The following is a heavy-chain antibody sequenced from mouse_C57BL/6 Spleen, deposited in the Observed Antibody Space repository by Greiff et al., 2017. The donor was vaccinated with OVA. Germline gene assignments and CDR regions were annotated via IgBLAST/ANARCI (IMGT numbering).Heavy chain of an antibody. CDR3: ARERGSSGGWFAY. CDR2: ISYDGSN. V-gene: IGHV3-6*01. J-gene: IGHJ3*01. Sequence: VQLQQSGPGLVKPSQSLSLTCSVTGYSITSGYYWNWIRQFPGNKLEWMGYISYDGSNNYNPSLKNRISITRDTSKNQFFLKLNSVTTEDTATYYCARERGSSGGWFAYWGQGTLVTVSA. CDR1: GYSITSGYY. D-gene: IGHD1-1*01.